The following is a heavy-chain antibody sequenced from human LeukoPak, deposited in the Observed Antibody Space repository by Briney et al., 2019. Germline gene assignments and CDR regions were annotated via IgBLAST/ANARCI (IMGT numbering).Heavy chain of an antibody. V-gene: IGHV4-31*03. CDR2: IFYSGST. CDR1: GASIGSGGYY. CDR3: ARALTTTGSDY. D-gene: IGHD4-17*01. Sequence: SETLSLTCTVSGASIGSGGYYWSWIRQHPGTGLEWIGCIFYSGSTFYNPSLKSRVTISVDTSKNQFSLKLGSVTAADTAVYYCARALTTTGSDYWGQGTLVTVYS. J-gene: IGHJ4*02.